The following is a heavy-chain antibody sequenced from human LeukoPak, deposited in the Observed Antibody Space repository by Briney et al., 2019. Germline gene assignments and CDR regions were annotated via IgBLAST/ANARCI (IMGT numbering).Heavy chain of an antibody. CDR3: AKKVHPDHYYMDV. CDR1: GFTFSSYP. CDR2: ISGSGGST. J-gene: IGHJ6*03. D-gene: IGHD1-1*01. V-gene: IGHV3-23*01. Sequence: AGSLRLSCAASGFTFSSYPMSWVRQAPGKGLEWVSAISGSGGSTYYADSVNGRFTISRDNSKNTLYLQMNSLRAEDTAVYYCAKKVHPDHYYMDVWGKGTTVSISS.